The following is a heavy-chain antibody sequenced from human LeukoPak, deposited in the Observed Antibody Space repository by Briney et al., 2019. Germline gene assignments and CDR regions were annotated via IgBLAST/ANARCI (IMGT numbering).Heavy chain of an antibody. CDR1: GYSISSGYY. V-gene: IGHV4-38-2*02. D-gene: IGHD3-10*01. CDR2: IYHSGST. Sequence: SETLSLTCTVSGYSISSGYYWGWIRQPPGQGLGWICIIYHSGSTYYNPSLKSRVTISVDTSKNQFSLKLSSVTAADTAVYYCARTRYYYNSRSYGAPYYFDYWGQGTLVTVSS. CDR3: ARTRYYYNSRSYGAPYYFDY. J-gene: IGHJ4*02.